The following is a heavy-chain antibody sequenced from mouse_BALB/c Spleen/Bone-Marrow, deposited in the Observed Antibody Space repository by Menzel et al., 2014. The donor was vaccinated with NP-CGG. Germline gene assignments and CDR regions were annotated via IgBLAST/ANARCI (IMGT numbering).Heavy chain of an antibody. V-gene: IGHV14-3*02. CDR2: IDPANGNT. CDR1: GFNIKDTY. CDR3: SSYAMDY. J-gene: IGHJ4*01. Sequence: VQLQQSGAELVKPGASVKLSCTASGFNIKDTYMHWVKQRPEQGLEWIGRIDPANGNTKYDPKFQGKATITADTSSNTAYLQLSSLTSEDTAVYYGSSYAMDYWSQGTSVNISS.